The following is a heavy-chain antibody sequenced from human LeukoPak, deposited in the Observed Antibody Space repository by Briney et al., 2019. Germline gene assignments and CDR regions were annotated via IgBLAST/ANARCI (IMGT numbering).Heavy chain of an antibody. CDR3: AIMPYDSSGYSQY. V-gene: IGHV3-74*01. CDR1: GFTFSSYW. D-gene: IGHD3-22*01. Sequence: GGSLRLSCAASGFTFSSYWMHWVRQAPGKGLVWVSRINSDGSSTSYADSVKGRFTISRDNAKNSLFLQMNSLRAGDTAVYYCAIMPYDSSGYSQYWGQGTLVTVSS. CDR2: INSDGSST. J-gene: IGHJ4*02.